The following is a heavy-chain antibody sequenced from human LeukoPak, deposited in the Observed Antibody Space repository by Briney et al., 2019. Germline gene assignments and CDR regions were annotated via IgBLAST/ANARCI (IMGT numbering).Heavy chain of an antibody. J-gene: IGHJ6*03. V-gene: IGHV3-66*01. D-gene: IGHD3-9*01. CDR2: IYSGGST. Sequence: GGSLRLSCAASGFTVSSNYMSWVRQAPGKGLEWVSVIYSGGSTYYADSVKGRFTISRDNAKNSLYLQMNSLRAEDTAVYYCARDKFESYYYYMDVWGKGTTVTVSS. CDR1: GFTVSSNY. CDR3: ARDKFESYYYYMDV.